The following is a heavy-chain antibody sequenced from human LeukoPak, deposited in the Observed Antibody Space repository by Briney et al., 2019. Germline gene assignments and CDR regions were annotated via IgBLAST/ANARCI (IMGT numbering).Heavy chain of an antibody. CDR1: GGSISSYN. CDR3: ARQTRSGSYPLDY. CDR2: IYTSGST. J-gene: IGHJ4*02. D-gene: IGHD1-26*01. V-gene: IGHV4-4*09. Sequence: SETLSLTCTVSGGSISSYNWSWIRQPPRKGPEWIGYIYTSGSTNYNPSLKSRVTISVDTSKNQFSLKLSSVTAADTAVYYCARQTRSGSYPLDYWGQGTLVTVSS.